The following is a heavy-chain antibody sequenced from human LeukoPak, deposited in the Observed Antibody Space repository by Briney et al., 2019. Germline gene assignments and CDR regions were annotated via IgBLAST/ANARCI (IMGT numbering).Heavy chain of an antibody. V-gene: IGHV1-2*02. D-gene: IGHD4-17*01. CDR1: GYTFTGHY. CDR2: INPNSGGT. Sequence: ASVKVSCKASGYTFTGHYMHWVRQAPGQGLEWMGWINPNSGGTNYAQKFQGRVTMTRDMSISTAYMELSRLRSDDTAVYYCARDQYGLSDYWGQGTLVTVSS. J-gene: IGHJ4*02. CDR3: ARDQYGLSDY.